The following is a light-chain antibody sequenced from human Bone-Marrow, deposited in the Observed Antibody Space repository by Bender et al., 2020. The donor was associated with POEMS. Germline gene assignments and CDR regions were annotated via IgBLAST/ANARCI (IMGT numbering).Light chain of an antibody. Sequence: QSALTQPASVSGSPGQSLTISCTGTSRDVGTYNLVSWYQQHPDKAPKLIIYEVRKRPSGISNRFSASKSGDTASLTISGLQSDDEADYYCSSYAGGNTLVFGGGTKLTVL. CDR3: SSYAGGNTLV. CDR1: SRDVGTYNL. CDR2: EVR. V-gene: IGLV2-23*02. J-gene: IGLJ3*02.